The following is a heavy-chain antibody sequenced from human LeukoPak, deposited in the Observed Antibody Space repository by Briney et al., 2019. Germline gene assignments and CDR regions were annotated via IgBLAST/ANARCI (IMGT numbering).Heavy chain of an antibody. CDR2: IKQDGSEK. J-gene: IGHJ6*02. V-gene: IGHV3-7*01. CDR1: GFTFSSYW. CDR3: ARDAGDCSSTSCYAISYYGMDV. Sequence: GGSLRLSCAASGFTFSSYWMSWVRQAPGKGLEWVANIKQDGSEKYYVDSVKGRFTISRDNAKNSLYLQMNSLRAEGTAVYYCARDAGDCSSTSCYAISYYGMDVWGQGTTVTVSS. D-gene: IGHD2-2*01.